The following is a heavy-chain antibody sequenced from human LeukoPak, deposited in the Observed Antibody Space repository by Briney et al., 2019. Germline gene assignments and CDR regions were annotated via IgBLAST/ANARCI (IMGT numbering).Heavy chain of an antibody. Sequence: GGSLRLSCAASGFTVSSNYMSWVRQAPGKGLEWVSVIYSGGSTYYADSVKGRFTISRDNSKNTLYLQMNSLRAEDTAVYYCARDNNYGSGSLDYWGQGTLATVSS. V-gene: IGHV3-66*01. CDR2: IYSGGST. D-gene: IGHD3-10*01. CDR1: GFTVSSNY. J-gene: IGHJ4*02. CDR3: ARDNNYGSGSLDY.